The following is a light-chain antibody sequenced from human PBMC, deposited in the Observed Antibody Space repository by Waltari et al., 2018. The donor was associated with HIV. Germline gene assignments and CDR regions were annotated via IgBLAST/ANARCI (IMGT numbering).Light chain of an antibody. Sequence: QSALTQPPSASGSPGQSVTLSCTGTSRDVGGYTYVPWHQQHPGKAPKLMIYDVIKRPSGVPDRFSGSKSGNTASLTVSGLQPEDEADYYCSSHAGSKVVFGGGTRLTVL. CDR2: DVI. V-gene: IGLV2-8*01. CDR1: SRDVGGYTY. CDR3: SSHAGSKVV. J-gene: IGLJ2*01.